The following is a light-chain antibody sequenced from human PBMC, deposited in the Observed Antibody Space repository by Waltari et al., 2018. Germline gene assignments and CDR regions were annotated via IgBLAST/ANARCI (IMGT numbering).Light chain of an antibody. Sequence: QLVVTQSPSASASLGASVKLTCTLSSGHSHYAIEWHHQPPGKGPRFLMKINSDGSHRKGNGVPDRFSASSSGAERYLTISSLQSADEGDYHCQTWGTGIQVFGGGTKLTVL. CDR1: SGHSHYA. J-gene: IGLJ3*02. CDR2: INSDGSH. CDR3: QTWGTGIQV. V-gene: IGLV4-69*01.